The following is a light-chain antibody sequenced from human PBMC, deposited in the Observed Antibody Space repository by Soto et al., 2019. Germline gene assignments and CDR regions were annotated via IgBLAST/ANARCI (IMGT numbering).Light chain of an antibody. Sequence: DIQMTQSPSSLSASVGDGVTLTCQASQNINNYLNWYQQKPGRAPKLLIYDASNLEAGVPSRLRGSGSGTDFTFTIRRLQPEDIATYYCQQYENLPTFGQGTRLEIK. V-gene: IGKV1-33*01. J-gene: IGKJ5*01. CDR2: DAS. CDR3: QQYENLPT. CDR1: QNINNY.